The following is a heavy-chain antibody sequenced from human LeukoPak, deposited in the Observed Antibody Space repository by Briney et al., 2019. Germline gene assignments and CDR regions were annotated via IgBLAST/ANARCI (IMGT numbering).Heavy chain of an antibody. CDR2: ISWDGGST. J-gene: IGHJ6*03. D-gene: IGHD2-8*01. CDR1: GFTFDDYA. CDR3: AKAAPRCTNGVCYPEGYYYYMDV. Sequence: GGSLRLSCAASGFTFDDYAMHWVRQAPGKGLEWVSLISWDGGSTYYADSVKGRFTISRDNSKNSLYLQMNSLRAEDTALYYCAKAAPRCTNGVCYPEGYYYYMDVWGKGTTVTVSS. V-gene: IGHV3-43D*03.